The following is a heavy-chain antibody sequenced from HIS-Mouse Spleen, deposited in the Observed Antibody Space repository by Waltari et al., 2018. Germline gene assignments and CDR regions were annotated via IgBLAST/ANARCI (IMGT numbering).Heavy chain of an antibody. V-gene: IGHV4-34*01. D-gene: IGHD7-27*01. CDR1: GGSFSGYY. J-gene: IGHJ2*01. Sequence: QVQLQQWGAGLLKPSETLSLTCAVYGGSFSGYYWSWIRQPPGKGLEWIGEINHSGSTNSDPSLKSRVTISVDTSQNQFSLKLSSVTAADTAVYYCARVRTGDPSYWYFDLWGRGTLVTVSS. CDR3: ARVRTGDPSYWYFDL. CDR2: INHSGST.